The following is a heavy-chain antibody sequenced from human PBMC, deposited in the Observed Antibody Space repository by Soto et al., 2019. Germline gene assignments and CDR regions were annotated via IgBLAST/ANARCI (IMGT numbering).Heavy chain of an antibody. J-gene: IGHJ4*02. V-gene: IGHV4-59*01. D-gene: IGHD1-26*01. CDR3: ARWYGGKPDY. CDR2: IYDSWST. Sequence: QVQLQESGPGLVKSSETLSLTCTVSGGSISSYSWSWIRQPPGKGLEWIGYIYDSWSTNYNPSLKRRVTISVDTSKNHFSLKLSSVTAAVSALYYCARWYGGKPDYWGQGTLVTVPS. CDR1: GGSISSYS.